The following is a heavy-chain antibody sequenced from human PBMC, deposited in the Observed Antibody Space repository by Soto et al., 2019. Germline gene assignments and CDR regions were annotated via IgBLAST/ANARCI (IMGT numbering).Heavy chain of an antibody. CDR3: IQSRCGGDCLQSYASHYYYGMDV. J-gene: IGHJ6*02. CDR2: IYCDDDN. D-gene: IGHD2-21*02. V-gene: IGHV2-5*02. CDR1: GFSLSTSGVG. Sequence: SGPTLVNPTQTLTLTCTFSGFSLSTSGVGVGWNRQPPGKALERLGIIYCDDDNRYSPSLRSRLTISKDTSKNQVFLIMTNMDPVDTATYYCIQSRCGGDCLQSYASHYYYGMDVWGQGTTVTVSS.